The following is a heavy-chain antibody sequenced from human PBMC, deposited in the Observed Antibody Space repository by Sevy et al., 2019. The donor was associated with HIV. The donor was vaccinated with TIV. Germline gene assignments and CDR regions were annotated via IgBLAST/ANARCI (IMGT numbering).Heavy chain of an antibody. CDR2: LIGGGSRT. Sequence: GGSLRLSCAASGFSFSNYAMSWVRQAPGKGLEWVSTLIGGGSRTYYADSVTGRFTISRDNSRNTLYLQMNSLRAEDTAVYYSGKRRVQSGLSGGGANCGWDVCGQGTTVTVSS. CDR3: GKRRVQSGLSGGGANCGWDV. J-gene: IGHJ6*02. V-gene: IGHV3-23*01. D-gene: IGHD2-8*02. CDR1: GFSFSNYA.